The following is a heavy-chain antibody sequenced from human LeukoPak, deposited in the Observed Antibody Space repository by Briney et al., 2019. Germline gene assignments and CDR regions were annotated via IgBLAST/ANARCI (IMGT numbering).Heavy chain of an antibody. Sequence: ASVKVSCKASGYTFTSYYMHWVRQAPGQGLEWMGIINPSGGSTSYAQKFQGRVTMTRDMSTSTAYMELRSLRSDDTAVYYCARCFVLSPNGELSPYYYYMDVWGKGTTVTISS. CDR2: INPSGGST. CDR1: GYTFTSYY. J-gene: IGHJ6*03. CDR3: ARCFVLSPNGELSPYYYYMDV. V-gene: IGHV1-46*01. D-gene: IGHD3-16*02.